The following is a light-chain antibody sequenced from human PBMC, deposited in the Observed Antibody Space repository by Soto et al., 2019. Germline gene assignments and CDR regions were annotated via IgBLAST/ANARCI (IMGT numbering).Light chain of an antibody. J-gene: IGLJ2*01. CDR3: AAWDDSLNGPV. CDR1: SSNIGTNT. Sequence: QSVLTQPPSASGTPGQRVTIFCSGSSSNIGTNTVNWYQQLPGTAPKVLMYSNNQRPSGVPDRFSGSKSGTSASLAISGLRSEDEGDYYCAAWDDSLNGPVLGGGTKLTVL. V-gene: IGLV1-44*01. CDR2: SNN.